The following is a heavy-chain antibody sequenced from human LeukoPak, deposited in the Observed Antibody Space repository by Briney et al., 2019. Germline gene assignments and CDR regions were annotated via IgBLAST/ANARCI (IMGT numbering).Heavy chain of an antibody. CDR1: GFTFSSYG. J-gene: IGHJ6*03. Sequence: GRSLRLSCAASGFTFSSYGMHWVRQAPGKGLEWVAVISYDGSNKYYADSVKGRFTISRDNSKNTLYLQMNSLRAEDTAVYYCAKDEDCSGGSCYFLMDVWGKGTTVTVSS. D-gene: IGHD2-15*01. CDR2: ISYDGSNK. CDR3: AKDEDCSGGSCYFLMDV. V-gene: IGHV3-30*18.